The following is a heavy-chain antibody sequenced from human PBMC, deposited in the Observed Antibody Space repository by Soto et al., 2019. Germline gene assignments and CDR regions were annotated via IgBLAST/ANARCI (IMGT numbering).Heavy chain of an antibody. CDR3: ARDLQQQLVFAFDI. Sequence: ASVKVSCKASGYTFTSYAMHWVRQAPGQRLEWMGWINAGNGNTKYSQKFQGRVTITRDTSASTAYMELSSLRSEDTAVYYCARDLQQQLVFAFDIWGQGTMVTVSS. V-gene: IGHV1-3*01. J-gene: IGHJ3*02. D-gene: IGHD6-13*01. CDR2: INAGNGNT. CDR1: GYTFTSYA.